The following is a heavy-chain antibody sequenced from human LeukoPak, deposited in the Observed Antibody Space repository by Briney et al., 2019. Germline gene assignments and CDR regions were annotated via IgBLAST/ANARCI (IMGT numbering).Heavy chain of an antibody. CDR3: ASGGYCTSTSCYGEN. Sequence: GGSLRLSCAASGFTFSGSAMHWVRQASGKGLEWVGRIRSKANSYATAYAASVKGRFTISRDDSKNTAFLQMNSLKTEDTAVYYCASGGYCTSTSCYGENWGQGTLVTVSS. D-gene: IGHD2-2*01. J-gene: IGHJ4*02. V-gene: IGHV3-73*01. CDR2: IRSKANSYAT. CDR1: GFTFSGSA.